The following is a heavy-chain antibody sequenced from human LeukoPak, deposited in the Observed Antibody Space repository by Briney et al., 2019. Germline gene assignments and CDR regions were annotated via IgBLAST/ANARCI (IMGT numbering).Heavy chain of an antibody. D-gene: IGHD3-22*01. Sequence: GGSLRLSCAASGFTFSSYAMSWVRQAPGKGLEWVSSISGSGMLTYYADSVKGRFTISRDNSKNTLYLQMSSLRAEDTATFYCAKFYYDSSGRGNDAFDVWGQGTMVTVSS. CDR1: GFTFSSYA. V-gene: IGHV3-23*01. J-gene: IGHJ3*01. CDR2: ISGSGMLT. CDR3: AKFYYDSSGRGNDAFDV.